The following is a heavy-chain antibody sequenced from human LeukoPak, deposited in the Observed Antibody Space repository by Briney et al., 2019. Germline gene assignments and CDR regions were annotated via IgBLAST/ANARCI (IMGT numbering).Heavy chain of an antibody. CDR2: ISSSSNNI. CDR1: GFTFSSYS. J-gene: IGHJ6*03. CDR3: ARDFMDV. Sequence: GGSLRLSCAASGFTFSSYSMNWVRQAPGKGLEWVSSISSSSNNIYYADSVKGRFTISRDNAKNSLYLQMNSLRAEDTAVYYCARDFMDVWGKGTTVTVSS. V-gene: IGHV3-21*01.